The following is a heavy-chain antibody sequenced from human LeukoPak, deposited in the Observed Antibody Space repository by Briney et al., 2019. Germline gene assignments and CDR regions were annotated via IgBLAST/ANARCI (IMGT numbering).Heavy chain of an antibody. CDR3: AKDPRNILTGDYDDFDI. D-gene: IGHD3-9*01. J-gene: IGHJ3*02. CDR2: LNPTYDIP. Sequence: ASVKVSCKASGYTFSNYCMHWVRQAPGQGLEWMGILNPTYDIPIYAQTFEGRVTMTRDMSTSTVYMELSTLTSDDTAVYFCAKDPRNILTGDYDDFDIWGQGTMVIVSS. CDR1: GYTFSNYC. V-gene: IGHV1-46*01.